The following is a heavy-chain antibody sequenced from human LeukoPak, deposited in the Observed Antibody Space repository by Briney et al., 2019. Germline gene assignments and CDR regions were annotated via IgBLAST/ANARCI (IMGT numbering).Heavy chain of an antibody. Sequence: PGGSLRLSCGASGFTFRSYWMTWVRQAPGKGLEWVANINQDGSAKYYVDSVKGRFTISRDNAKNSLYLQMNSLRAEDTAVYYCATGRGLDIWGQGTMVTVSS. CDR2: INQDGSAK. CDR1: GFTFRSYW. V-gene: IGHV3-7*05. CDR3: ATGRGLDI. J-gene: IGHJ3*02.